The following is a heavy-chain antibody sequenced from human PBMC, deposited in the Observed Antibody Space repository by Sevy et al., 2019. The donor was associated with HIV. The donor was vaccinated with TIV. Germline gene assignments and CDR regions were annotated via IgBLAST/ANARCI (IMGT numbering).Heavy chain of an antibody. CDR1: GFTFSNYN. CDR3: ARDFPVGTTSTFDY. D-gene: IGHD1-26*01. CDR2: ITGSSNYI. V-gene: IGHV3-21*01. Sequence: GGSLRLSCTASGFTFSNYNMNWVRQAPGKGLEWVSSITGSSNYIYYADSLKGRFTASRDNAKNSLYLQMNSLRAEDTAVYYCARDFPVGTTSTFDYWGQRTLVTVSS. J-gene: IGHJ4*02.